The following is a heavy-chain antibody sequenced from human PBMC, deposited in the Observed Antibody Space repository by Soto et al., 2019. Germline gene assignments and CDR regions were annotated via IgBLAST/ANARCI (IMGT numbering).Heavy chain of an antibody. CDR3: ASLVLSYCCGDCYSP. CDR2: IYYRLST. J-gene: IGHJ5*02. CDR1: GSSISSSSYY. D-gene: IGHD2-21*02. Sequence: SVTMSLTFTVSGSSISSSSYYCGSIRQTGGKRLQWTGTIYYRLSTYYSPSLKSRVTICADTTMNHYSLKLSAVTAADTALYYCASLVLSYCCGDCYSPWGQGTLVPV. V-gene: IGHV4-39*02.